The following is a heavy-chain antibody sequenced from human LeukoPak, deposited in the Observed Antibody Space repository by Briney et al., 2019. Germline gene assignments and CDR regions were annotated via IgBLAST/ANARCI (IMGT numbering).Heavy chain of an antibody. CDR2: IIPILGIA. J-gene: IGHJ4*02. V-gene: IGHV1-69*04. Sequence: GRIIPILGIANYAQKFQGRVTITADKSTSTAYMELSSLRSEDTAVYYCARGRGSYRGYYFDYWGQGTLVTVSS. D-gene: IGHD1-26*01. CDR3: ARGRGSYRGYYFDY.